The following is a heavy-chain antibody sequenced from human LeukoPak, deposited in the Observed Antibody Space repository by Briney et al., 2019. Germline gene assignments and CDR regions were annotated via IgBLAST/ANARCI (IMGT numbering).Heavy chain of an antibody. Sequence: PGGSLRLSCAASGFTFSSYAMSRVRQAPGKGLEWVSAVSGSGGSTYYADSVKGRFTISRDNSNNTLYLQMNSLRAEDTAVYYCAKESWQWLVLFDYWGQGTLVTVSS. V-gene: IGHV3-23*01. CDR2: VSGSGGST. J-gene: IGHJ4*02. CDR1: GFTFSSYA. CDR3: AKESWQWLVLFDY. D-gene: IGHD6-19*01.